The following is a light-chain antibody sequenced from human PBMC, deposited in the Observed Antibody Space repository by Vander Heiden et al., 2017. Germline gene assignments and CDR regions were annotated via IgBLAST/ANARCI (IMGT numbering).Light chain of an antibody. J-gene: IGLJ1*01. CDR1: SSDVGGYKY. CDR2: DVS. V-gene: IGLV2-14*03. CDR3: SSDTSSNSYV. Sequence: QSALTPPASVSGSPGPSITVSCTGTSSDVGGYKYVSWDQQHPGKVPKLVIADVSNRPAGVSNRFSGSKSGNTASLTISGLQAEDEADYYCSSDTSSNSYVFGTGTKVTVL.